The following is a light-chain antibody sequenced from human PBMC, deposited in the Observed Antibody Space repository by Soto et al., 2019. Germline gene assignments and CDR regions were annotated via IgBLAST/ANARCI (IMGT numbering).Light chain of an antibody. V-gene: IGLV1-51*01. J-gene: IGLJ1*01. Sequence: QSVLTQPPSVSAAPGQKVTISCSGSSSNIGGNSVSWYQQLPGTAPKLLIYDDNKRPSGIPDRFSGSKSGTSATLGITGFQAEDEADYYCSSYAGSNNIVFGTGTKVTVL. CDR2: DDN. CDR3: SSYAGSNNIV. CDR1: SSNIGGNS.